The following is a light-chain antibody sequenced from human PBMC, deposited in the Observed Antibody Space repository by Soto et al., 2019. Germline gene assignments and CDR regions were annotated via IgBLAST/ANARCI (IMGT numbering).Light chain of an antibody. CDR2: DAP. Sequence: EIELTHAPTTLSRSPPKRPTLSCRSSQSVSSYLAWYQQKPGQAPRLLIYDAPNRATGIQARFSGSGSGTDFTLTISSLEPEDFAVYYFQQRSNGKRQTFGQGTRLEIK. J-gene: IGKJ5*01. V-gene: IGKV3-11*01. CDR3: QQRSNGKRQT. CDR1: QSVSSY.